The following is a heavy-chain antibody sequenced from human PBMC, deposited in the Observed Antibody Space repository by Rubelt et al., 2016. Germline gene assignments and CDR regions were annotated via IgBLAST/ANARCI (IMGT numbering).Heavy chain of an antibody. D-gene: IGHD3-3*01. J-gene: IGHJ4*02. CDR2: INHSGST. Sequence: QVQLQQWGAGLLKPSETLSLTCAVYAGSFSGYYWSWIRQPPGKGLEWIGEINHSGSTDYNPSLKSRVTISVDTSKNQFSLKLTSGTAAETAVYFCARRAIYVIFGVVTPGCFDYWGQGTLVTVSS. V-gene: IGHV4-34*01. CDR3: ARRAIYVIFGVVTPGCFDY. CDR1: AGSFSGYY.